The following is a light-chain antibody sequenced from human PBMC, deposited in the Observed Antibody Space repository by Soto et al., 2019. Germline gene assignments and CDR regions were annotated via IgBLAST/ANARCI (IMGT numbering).Light chain of an antibody. CDR1: SSDVGFYNY. Sequence: QSVLTQPASVSGSPGQSITISCTGTSSDVGFYNYVSWYQHHPGKAPKLMIYDVSNRPSGVSDRFSGSKSGNTASLTISGLQADDEADDYCSSYTSTNTLFVFGTGTKVTVL. V-gene: IGLV2-14*03. CDR2: DVS. J-gene: IGLJ1*01. CDR3: SSYTSTNTLFV.